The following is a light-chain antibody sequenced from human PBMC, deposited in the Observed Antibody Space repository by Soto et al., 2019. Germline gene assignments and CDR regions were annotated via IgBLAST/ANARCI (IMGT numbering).Light chain of an antibody. CDR2: DAS. J-gene: IGKJ1*01. CDR3: QQYGRSPWT. V-gene: IGKV3-20*01. CDR1: QSVSSSY. Sequence: EIVLTQSPGTLSLSPGERATLSCRASQSVSSSYLAWYQQKPGQAPRLLIFDASSRATGISDRFSGSGSGTDFTLTISRLEPEDFAVYYCQQYGRSPWTFGHGTKVEVK.